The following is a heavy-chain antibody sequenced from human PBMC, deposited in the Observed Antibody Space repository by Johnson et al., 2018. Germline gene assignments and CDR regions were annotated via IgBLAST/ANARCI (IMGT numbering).Heavy chain of an antibody. Sequence: VQLVESGGGLVKPGGSLRLSCAASGFTFSRYSMNWVRQAPGKGLEWVSSISSSSRYIYYADSVNGRFTISSDTAKNSLNLPMNSLRAEDTAVYYCARAFRVLWIDISSDYYDSSGHPDAFDIWGQGTMVTVSS. J-gene: IGHJ3*02. CDR3: ARAFRVLWIDISSDYYDSSGHPDAFDI. CDR1: GFTFSRYS. D-gene: IGHD3-22*01. CDR2: ISSSSRYI. V-gene: IGHV3-21*01.